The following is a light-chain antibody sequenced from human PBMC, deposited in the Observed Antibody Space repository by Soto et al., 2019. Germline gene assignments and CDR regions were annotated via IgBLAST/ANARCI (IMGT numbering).Light chain of an antibody. J-gene: IGKJ2*01. CDR1: QSLTSY. CDR2: GIS. Sequence: EIVMTQSPATLSVSPGETATLSCRASQSLTSYLAWYQQKPDQAPRLLIYGISTRATDIPARFSGSGSGTEFTLTISSLQPEDFATYYCQQSYSIPRTFGQGTKLEIK. V-gene: IGKV3-15*01. CDR3: QQSYSIPRT.